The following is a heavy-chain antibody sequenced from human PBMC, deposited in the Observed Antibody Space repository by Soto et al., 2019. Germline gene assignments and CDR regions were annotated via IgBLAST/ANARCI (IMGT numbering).Heavy chain of an antibody. CDR2: IIPIVGTA. CDR3: ASPGGDGYNYDYYYGMDV. Sequence: QVQLVQSGAEVKKPGSSVKVSCKASGGTFSSYAISWVRQAPGQGLEWMGGIIPIVGTANYAQKFQGRVTITADESTSTAYRELSSLRSEDTAVYYCASPGGDGYNYDYYYGMDVWGQGNTVTVSS. D-gene: IGHD3-16*01. J-gene: IGHJ6*02. V-gene: IGHV1-69*01. CDR1: GGTFSSYA.